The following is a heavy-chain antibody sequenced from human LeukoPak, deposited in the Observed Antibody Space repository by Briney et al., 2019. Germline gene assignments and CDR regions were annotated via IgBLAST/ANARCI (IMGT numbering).Heavy chain of an antibody. CDR2: IYYSGST. J-gene: IGHJ5*02. CDR3: ARLGTYYYTPNWFDP. D-gene: IGHD3-3*01. V-gene: IGHV4-59*08. CDR1: GGSISSYY. Sequence: SETLSLTCTVSGGSISSYYWSWIRQPPGKGLEWIGYIYYSGSTNYNPSLKSRVTISVDTSKNQFSLKLSSVTAADTAVYYCARLGTYYYTPNWFDPWGQGTLVTVSS.